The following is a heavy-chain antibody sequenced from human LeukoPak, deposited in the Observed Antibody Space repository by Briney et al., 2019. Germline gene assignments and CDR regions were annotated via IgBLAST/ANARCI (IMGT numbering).Heavy chain of an antibody. CDR1: GGSVSSAGYY. D-gene: IGHD3-9*01. V-gene: IGHV4-61*08. CDR3: ARGSTLYYDTLTGYYTPGPFDI. J-gene: IGHJ3*02. CDR2: IHYSGST. Sequence: PSETLSLTCTVSGGSVSSAGYYWIWIRQPPGKGLEFIGYIHYSGSTNYNPSLKSRVTISVDTSKNQFSLKLSSVTAADTAVYYCARGSTLYYDTLTGYYTPGPFDIWGQGTMFTVSS.